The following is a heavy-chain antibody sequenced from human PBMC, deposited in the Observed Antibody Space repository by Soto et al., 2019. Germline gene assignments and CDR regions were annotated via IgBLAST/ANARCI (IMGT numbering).Heavy chain of an antibody. CDR3: ARDGGYDILTGYFDC. CDR1: GYTFTSYS. V-gene: IGHV1-3*01. Sequence: QVQLVQSGAEVEKHGASVKVSCKASGYTFTSYSIHWVRQAPGQRLDWMGWINAGTGDTKYSERYQGRVTITRDTSAKSAYMELRGLRFEDTAVYYCARDGGYDILTGYFDCWGQGTLLTVSS. CDR2: INAGTGDT. D-gene: IGHD3-9*01. J-gene: IGHJ4*02.